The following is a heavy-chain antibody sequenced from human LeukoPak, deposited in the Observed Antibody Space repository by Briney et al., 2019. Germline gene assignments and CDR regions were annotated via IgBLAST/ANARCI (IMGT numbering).Heavy chain of an antibody. D-gene: IGHD5-18*01. CDR1: GGSISSYY. J-gene: IGHJ5*02. CDR3: ARDCSRIRYGGGFDP. CDR2: IYYSGST. V-gene: IGHV4-59*12. Sequence: PSETLSLTCTVSGGSISSYYWSWIRQPPGKGLEWIGYIYYSGSTYYNPSLKSRVTISVDTSKNQFSLKLSSVTAADTAVYYCARDCSRIRYGGGFDPWGQGTLVTVSS.